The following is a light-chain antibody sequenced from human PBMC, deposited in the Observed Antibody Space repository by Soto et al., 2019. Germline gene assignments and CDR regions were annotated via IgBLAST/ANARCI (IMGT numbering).Light chain of an antibody. CDR2: EVI. J-gene: IGLJ1*01. CDR3: SSYSSTTTREV. V-gene: IGLV2-14*01. Sequence: QSALTQPTSVSGSPGQSITISCTGTSSDVGGYNFVSWYQHHPGTPPKLIIYEVIHRPSGVSNRFSGSKSANKASLTISGLRVEDEADYFCSSYSSTTTREVFGTGTKLTVL. CDR1: SSDVGGYNF.